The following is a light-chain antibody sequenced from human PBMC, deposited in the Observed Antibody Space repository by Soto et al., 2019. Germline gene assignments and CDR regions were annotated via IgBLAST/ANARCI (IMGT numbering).Light chain of an antibody. CDR3: SSYTSSSALVV. CDR1: SSDIGRYTY. CDR2: DVS. J-gene: IGLJ1*01. Sequence: QSALTQPASVSGSPGQSITISCTGTSSDIGRYTYVSWYQQHPGKAPKLMIYDVSDRPSGVSNRFSGSKSGNTGSLTISGLQTEDEADYYCSSYTSSSALVVFGTGTKVTVL. V-gene: IGLV2-14*03.